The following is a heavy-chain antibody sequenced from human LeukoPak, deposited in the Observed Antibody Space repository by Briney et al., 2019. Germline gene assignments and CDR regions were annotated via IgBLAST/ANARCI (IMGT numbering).Heavy chain of an antibody. V-gene: IGHV4-59*12. CDR2: SGST. Sequence: SGSTSYNPSLKSRVTISVDTSKNQFSLNLSSVTAADTAVYYCATNWNLDYWGQGTLVTVSS. J-gene: IGHJ4*02. D-gene: IGHD1-1*01. CDR3: ATNWNLDY.